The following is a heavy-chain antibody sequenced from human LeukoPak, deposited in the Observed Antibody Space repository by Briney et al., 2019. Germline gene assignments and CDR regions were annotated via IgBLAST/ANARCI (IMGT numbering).Heavy chain of an antibody. J-gene: IGHJ4*02. Sequence: GGSLRLSCAASGFTFSSYAMSWVRQAPGKGLEWVSAISGSGGSTYYADSVKGRFTISRDNSKNTLFLQMNRLRAEDTAVYYCARIPEETYCSGGSCYLGYFDYWGQGTLVTASS. D-gene: IGHD2-15*01. CDR1: GFTFSSYA. V-gene: IGHV3-23*01. CDR2: ISGSGGST. CDR3: ARIPEETYCSGGSCYLGYFDY.